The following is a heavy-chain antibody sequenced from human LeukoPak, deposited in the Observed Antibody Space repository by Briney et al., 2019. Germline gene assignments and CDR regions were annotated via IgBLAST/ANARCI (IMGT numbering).Heavy chain of an antibody. Sequence: PSETLSLTRTVSGGSISSYYWSWIRQPPGKGLEWIGYIYYSGSTNYNPSLKSRVTISVDTSKNQFSLKLSSVTAADTAVYYCARGSKHHYYDFWSGYYTIDYWGQGTLVTVSS. J-gene: IGHJ4*02. CDR3: ARGSKHHYYDFWSGYYTIDY. D-gene: IGHD3-3*01. CDR2: IYYSGST. V-gene: IGHV4-59*01. CDR1: GGSISSYY.